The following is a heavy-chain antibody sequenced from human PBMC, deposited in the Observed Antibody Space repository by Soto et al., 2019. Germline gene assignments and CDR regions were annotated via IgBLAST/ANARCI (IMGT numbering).Heavy chain of an antibody. CDR3: ASKYDGYYGMDV. CDR1: GGTFSSYA. Sequence: ASVKVSCKASGGTFSSYAISWVRQAPGQGLEWMGGIIPIFGTANYAQKFQGRVTITADESTSTAYMELSSLRSEDTAVYYCASKYDGYYGMDVWGPGTTVTVSS. V-gene: IGHV1-69*13. CDR2: IIPIFGTA. D-gene: IGHD3-3*01. J-gene: IGHJ6*02.